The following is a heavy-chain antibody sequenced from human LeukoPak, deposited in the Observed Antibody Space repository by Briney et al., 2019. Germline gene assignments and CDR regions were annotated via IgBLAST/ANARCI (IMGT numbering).Heavy chain of an antibody. V-gene: IGHV1-2*02. Sequence: GESVKVCCKASGYTFTGYYMHWVRQAPGQGLEWMGWINPNSGGTNYAQKFQGRVTMTRDTSISTAYMELSRLRSDDTAVYYCARDIVMVTYWFDPWGQGTLATVSS. CDR2: INPNSGGT. D-gene: IGHD5-18*01. CDR3: ARDIVMVTYWFDP. J-gene: IGHJ5*02. CDR1: GYTFTGYY.